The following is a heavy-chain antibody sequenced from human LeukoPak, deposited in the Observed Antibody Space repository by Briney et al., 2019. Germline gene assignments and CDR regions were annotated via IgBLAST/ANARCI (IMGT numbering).Heavy chain of an antibody. J-gene: IGHJ4*02. CDR3: ARDGYYYDSSGYYYFDY. D-gene: IGHD3-22*01. V-gene: IGHV3-48*01. CDR1: GFTFSSYS. CDR2: ISSSSSTI. Sequence: GGSLRLSCAASGFTFSSYSMNWVRQAPGKGLEWVSYISSSSSTIYYADSVKGRFTISRDNAKNSLYLQMNSLRAEDTAVYYCARDGYYYDSSGYYYFDYWGQGTLVTVSS.